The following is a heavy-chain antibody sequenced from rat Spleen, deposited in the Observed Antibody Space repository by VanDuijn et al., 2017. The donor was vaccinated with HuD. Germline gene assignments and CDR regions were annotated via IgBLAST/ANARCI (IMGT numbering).Heavy chain of an antibody. J-gene: IGHJ4*01. CDR3: ARLRYYAHGGYVMDA. CDR2: ISFDGSNT. Sequence: EVQLVESGGGLVQPGRSLNLSCAASGFTFSDYYMAWVRQAPTKGLEWVATISFDGSNTYYRESVKGRFTISRDNAKSTLFLQMDSLRSEDTATYYCARLRYYAHGGYVMDAWGQGASVTVSS. CDR1: GFTFSDYY. D-gene: IGHD1-6*01. V-gene: IGHV5-29*01.